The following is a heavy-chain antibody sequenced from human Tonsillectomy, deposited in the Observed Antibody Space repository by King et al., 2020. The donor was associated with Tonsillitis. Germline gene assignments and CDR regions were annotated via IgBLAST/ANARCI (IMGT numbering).Heavy chain of an antibody. CDR2: IYPGDSDT. J-gene: IGHJ6*03. V-gene: IGHV5-51*01. Sequence: GQLVQSGAEVKKSGESLKISCKGSGYNFTIYWIGWVRQMPGKGLEWMGIIYPGDSDTRYSPSFQGQVTISADKSISTAYLQWSSLKASDTAMYYCARLIAARHFYYYYMDVWGKGTTVTVSS. CDR3: ARLIAARHFYYYYMDV. CDR1: GYNFTIYW. D-gene: IGHD6-6*01.